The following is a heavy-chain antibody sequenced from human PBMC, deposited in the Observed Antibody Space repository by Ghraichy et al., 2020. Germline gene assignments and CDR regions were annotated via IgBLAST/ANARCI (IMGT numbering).Heavy chain of an antibody. V-gene: IGHV3-30*04. Sequence: GESLNISCAASGFTFSSYAMHWVRQAPGKGLEWVAVISYDGSNKYYADSVKGRFTISRDNSKNTLYLQMNSLRAEDTAVYYCARDLMARGYENNWFDPWGQGTLVTVSS. J-gene: IGHJ5*02. CDR2: ISYDGSNK. CDR3: ARDLMARGYENNWFDP. D-gene: IGHD5-12*01. CDR1: GFTFSSYA.